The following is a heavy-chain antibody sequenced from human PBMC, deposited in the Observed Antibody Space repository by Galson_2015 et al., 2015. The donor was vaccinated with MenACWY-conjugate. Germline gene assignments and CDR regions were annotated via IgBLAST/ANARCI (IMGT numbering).Heavy chain of an antibody. CDR1: GFTFSTYW. Sequence: SLRLSCAASGFTFSTYWMHWVRHAPGKGLVWVSHINNDGSSTNYADSVKGRFTISRDNAKNTLYLQMNSLRAEDTALYYCVRDNAAAPDLFDSWGQGTRVTVSS. V-gene: IGHV3-74*01. J-gene: IGHJ4*02. CDR3: VRDNAAAPDLFDS. CDR2: INNDGSST. D-gene: IGHD6-25*01.